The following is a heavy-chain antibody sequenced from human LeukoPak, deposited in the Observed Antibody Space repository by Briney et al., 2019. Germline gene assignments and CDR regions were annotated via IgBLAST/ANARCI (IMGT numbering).Heavy chain of an antibody. Sequence: SGTLSLTCAVYGGSFSGYYWSWIRQPPGKGLEWIGEISHSGNSNYNPSLKSRVTISVDTSKNQFSLRLSSLTAADAALYYCARGLNYSDTTGYYPAYMDVWGRGTTVTVSS. J-gene: IGHJ6*03. CDR1: GGSFSGYY. D-gene: IGHD3-22*01. CDR3: ARGLNYSDTTGYYPAYMDV. V-gene: IGHV4-34*01. CDR2: ISHSGNS.